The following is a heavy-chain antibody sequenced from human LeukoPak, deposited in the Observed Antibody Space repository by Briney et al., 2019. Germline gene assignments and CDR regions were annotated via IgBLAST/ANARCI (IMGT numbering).Heavy chain of an antibody. J-gene: IGHJ1*01. CDR2: ISYDGINK. CDR1: GFTFSNYA. D-gene: IGHD6-19*01. V-gene: IGHV3-30-3*01. CDR3: ARDRGSGWYGYFQH. Sequence: GGSLRLSCAASGFTFSNYAIHWVRQAPGKGLEWVAVISYDGINKYYADSVKGRFTISRDNSKNTLYLQMNSLRAEDTAVYYCARDRGSGWYGYFQHWGQGTLVTVSS.